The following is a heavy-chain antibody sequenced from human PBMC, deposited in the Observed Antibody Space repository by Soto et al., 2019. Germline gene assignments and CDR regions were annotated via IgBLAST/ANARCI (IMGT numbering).Heavy chain of an antibody. J-gene: IGHJ6*02. CDR3: ARGSRAPRNYYYGMDV. Sequence: QVQLVESGGGVVQPGRSLRLSCAASGFTFSSYGMHWVRQAPGKGLEWVAVIWYDGSNKYYADSVKGRFTISRDNSKNTLYLQMNSLRAKDTAVYYCARGSRAPRNYYYGMDVWGQGTTVTVSS. CDR1: GFTFSSYG. V-gene: IGHV3-33*01. CDR2: IWYDGSNK.